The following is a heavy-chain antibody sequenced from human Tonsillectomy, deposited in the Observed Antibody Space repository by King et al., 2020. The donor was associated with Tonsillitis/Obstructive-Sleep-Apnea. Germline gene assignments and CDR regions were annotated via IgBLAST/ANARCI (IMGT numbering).Heavy chain of an antibody. CDR2: LYSGGTT. V-gene: IGHV3-53*01. Sequence: VQLVESGGGLIQPGGPLRPSGAASGLSVSDNKRSWFRRPPGRGLVGFPVLYSGGTTYYENSVKGRCTTSTDNSKNTLYLQMSSLRADDTAVYYCAREPRSPPPMAFDYWGQGTLVTVSS. D-gene: IGHD3-10*01. J-gene: IGHJ4*02. CDR1: GLSVSDNK. CDR3: AREPRSPPPMAFDY.